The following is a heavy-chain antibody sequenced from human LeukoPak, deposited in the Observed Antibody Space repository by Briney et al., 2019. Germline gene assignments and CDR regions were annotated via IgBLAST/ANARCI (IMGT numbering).Heavy chain of an antibody. CDR2: INPNSGGT. Sequence: ASVKVSCKASGYTFTGYYMHWVRQAPGQGLEWMGWINPNSGGTNYAQKFQGRVTMTRDTSISTAYMELSRLRSDDTAVCYCARVLLAVAGRARFDPWGQGTLVTVSS. J-gene: IGHJ5*02. D-gene: IGHD6-19*01. CDR3: ARVLLAVAGRARFDP. CDR1: GYTFTGYY. V-gene: IGHV1-2*02.